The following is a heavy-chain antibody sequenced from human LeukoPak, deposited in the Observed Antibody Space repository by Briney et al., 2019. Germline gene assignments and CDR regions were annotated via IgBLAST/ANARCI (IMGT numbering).Heavy chain of an antibody. CDR2: INSDGSST. CDR3: ARGGGRDGYKQTVVDY. CDR1: GFTFSTYW. D-gene: IGHD5-24*01. Sequence: GGSLRLSCAASGFTFSTYWMHWVRQAPGKGLVWVSRINSDGSSTTYADSVKGRFTISKDNAENTMYLQMSSLRAEDTAVYYCARGGGRDGYKQTVVDYWGQGTLVTVPS. V-gene: IGHV3-74*01. J-gene: IGHJ4*02.